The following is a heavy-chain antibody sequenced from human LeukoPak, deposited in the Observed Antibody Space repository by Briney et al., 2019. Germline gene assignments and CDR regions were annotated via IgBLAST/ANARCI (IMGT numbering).Heavy chain of an antibody. Sequence: GSLRLSCAASGFTFSSYGMHWVRQAPGKGLEWVAVISYDGSNKYYADSVKGRFTISRDNYKNTLYLQMNSLRAEDTAVYYCATRSYFDYWGQGTLVTVSS. V-gene: IGHV3-30*03. CDR2: ISYDGSNK. CDR3: ATRSYFDY. CDR1: GFTFSSYG. J-gene: IGHJ4*02.